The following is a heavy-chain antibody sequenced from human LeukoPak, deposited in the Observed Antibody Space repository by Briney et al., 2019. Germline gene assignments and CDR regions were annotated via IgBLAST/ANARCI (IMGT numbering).Heavy chain of an antibody. D-gene: IGHD3-22*01. Sequence: ASVKVSCKASGYTFTSYDINWVRQTTGQGLEWMGWMNPNSGNTGYAQKFQGRVTITRNTSISTAYMELSSLRSEDTAVYYCARGLDYYDSSGLGYWGQGTLVTVSS. CDR2: MNPNSGNT. V-gene: IGHV1-8*03. CDR1: GYTFTSYD. J-gene: IGHJ4*02. CDR3: ARGLDYYDSSGLGY.